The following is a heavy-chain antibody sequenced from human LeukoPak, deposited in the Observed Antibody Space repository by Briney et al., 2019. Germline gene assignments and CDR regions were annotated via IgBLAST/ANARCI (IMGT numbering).Heavy chain of an antibody. CDR1: GFTFSSYW. D-gene: IGHD3-10*01. Sequence: GGTLRLSCVASGFTFSSYWMSWVRQTPGKGLEWVANIKQDGSEKNYVDSVKGRFTISRDNAKNSLYLQMNSLRADDTAVYYCARERGSGSYHPFDPWGQGTLVTVSS. CDR2: IKQDGSEK. J-gene: IGHJ5*02. V-gene: IGHV3-7*01. CDR3: ARERGSGSYHPFDP.